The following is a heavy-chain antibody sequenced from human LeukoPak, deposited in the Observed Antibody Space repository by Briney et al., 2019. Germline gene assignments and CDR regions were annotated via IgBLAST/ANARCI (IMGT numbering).Heavy chain of an antibody. CDR1: GGSISTISYF. CDR3: ARDETRYCSGGSCQQWFDP. CDR2: IYPSGST. J-gene: IGHJ5*02. D-gene: IGHD2-15*01. V-gene: IGHV4-61*02. Sequence: SETLSLTCTVSGGSISTISYFWTWIRQPAGKGLEWIGRIYPSGSTNYNPSLKSRVTMSVDTSKNQFSLKLSSVTAADTAVYYCARDETRYCSGGSCQQWFDPWGQGTLVTVSS.